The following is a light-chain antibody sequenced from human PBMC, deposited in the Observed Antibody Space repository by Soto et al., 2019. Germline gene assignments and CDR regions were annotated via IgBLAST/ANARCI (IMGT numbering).Light chain of an antibody. CDR2: DVS. CDR1: SSDVGGYNY. V-gene: IGLV2-14*01. J-gene: IGLJ1*01. CDR3: SSYTSSSTYV. Sequence: QSVLTQPASVSGSPGQSITISCTGTSSDVGGYNYVSLYQQHPGKAPKLMIYDVSNRPSGIFNRFSGSKSGNTASLTISGLQAEGEADYYCSSYTSSSTYVFGTGTKVT.